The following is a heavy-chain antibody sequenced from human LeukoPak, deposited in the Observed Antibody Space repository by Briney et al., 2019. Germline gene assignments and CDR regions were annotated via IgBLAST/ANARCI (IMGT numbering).Heavy chain of an antibody. CDR3: ARGRAVVVY. Sequence: SGGSLRLSCAASGFTVSSNYMSWVRQAPGKGLEWVSVIYTGGHTYHADSVKGRFTISRDTSKNTVYLQMNSLRVEDTAVYFCARGRAVVVYWGQGTLVTVSS. D-gene: IGHD3-22*01. CDR2: IYTGGHT. V-gene: IGHV3-66*01. CDR1: GFTVSSNY. J-gene: IGHJ4*02.